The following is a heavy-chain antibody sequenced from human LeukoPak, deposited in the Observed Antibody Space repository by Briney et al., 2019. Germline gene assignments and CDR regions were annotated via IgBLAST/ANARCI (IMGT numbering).Heavy chain of an antibody. J-gene: IGHJ6*03. V-gene: IGHV3-11*01. CDR1: GFTFSDYY. CDR3: CCSSSSYYYYYMDV. CDR2: ISSSGSTI. D-gene: IGHD6-6*01. Sequence: GGSLRLSCAASGFTFSDYYMSWIRQAPGKGLEWVSYISSSGSTICYADSVKGRFTISRDNAKNSLYLQMNSLRAEDTAVYYCCCSSSSYYYYYMDVWGKGTTVTVSS.